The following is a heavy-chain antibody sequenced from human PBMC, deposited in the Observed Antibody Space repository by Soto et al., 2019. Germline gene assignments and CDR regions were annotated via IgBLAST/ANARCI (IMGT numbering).Heavy chain of an antibody. Sequence: PSGTLSLTCAVYGGSFSGYYWSWIRQPPGKGLEWIGEINHSGSTNYNPSLKSRVTISVDTSKNQFSLKLSSVTAADTAVYYCARGPSRSYAFDIWGQGTMVTVSS. CDR3: ARGPSRSYAFDI. CDR2: INHSGST. D-gene: IGHD3-16*02. V-gene: IGHV4-34*01. CDR1: GGSFSGYY. J-gene: IGHJ3*02.